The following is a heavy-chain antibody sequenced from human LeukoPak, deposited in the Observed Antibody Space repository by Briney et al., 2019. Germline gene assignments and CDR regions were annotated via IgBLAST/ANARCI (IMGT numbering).Heavy chain of an antibody. CDR3: ARLHGDYASGTPPFDH. CDR2: LYGSGCT. V-gene: IGHV4-31*03. Sequence: PSEALSLTCTVSGVSVTHHFYFWGWIRQFPGKGLEWIGYLYGSGCTYLNPSLESRVSMSLDTSQNQFSLSLRSVTAADTALYYCARLHGDYASGTPPFDHWGQGALVTVSS. D-gene: IGHD3-10*01. J-gene: IGHJ4*02. CDR1: GVSVTHHFYF.